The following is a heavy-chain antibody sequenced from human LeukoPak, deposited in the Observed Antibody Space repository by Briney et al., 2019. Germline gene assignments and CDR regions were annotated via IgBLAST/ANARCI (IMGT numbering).Heavy chain of an antibody. J-gene: IGHJ6*02. D-gene: IGHD2-2*01. CDR2: LGRSGENR. CDR1: GFTFSSYT. CDR3: VKDRPCETCMPMDA. Sequence: GGSLRLSCAASGFTFSSYTMSWVRQAPGKGLEWVSGLGRSGENRYYATSVRGRFSISRDNSKDTVYLQMNSLRAEDTAIYYCVKDRPCETCMPMDAWGQGTTVTVSS. V-gene: IGHV3-23*01.